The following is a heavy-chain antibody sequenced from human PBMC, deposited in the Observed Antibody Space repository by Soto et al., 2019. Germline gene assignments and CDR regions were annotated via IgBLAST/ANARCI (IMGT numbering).Heavy chain of an antibody. CDR3: ARPKFRYYDSSGHDAFDI. V-gene: IGHV3-11*01. D-gene: IGHD3-22*01. CDR2: ISSSGSTI. J-gene: IGHJ3*02. Sequence: LRLSCAASGFTFRDYYMSWIRQAPGKGLEWVSYISSSGSTIYYADSVKGRFTISRDNAKNSLYLQMNSLRAEDTAVYYCARPKFRYYDSSGHDAFDIWGQGTMVTVS. CDR1: GFTFRDYY.